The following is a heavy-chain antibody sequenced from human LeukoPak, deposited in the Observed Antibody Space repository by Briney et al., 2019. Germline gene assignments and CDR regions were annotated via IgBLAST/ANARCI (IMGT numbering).Heavy chain of an antibody. V-gene: IGHV3-23*01. CDR1: VFTFSSYA. CDR2: ISGSGGST. D-gene: IGHD2-15*01. J-gene: IGHJ4*02. Sequence: GGSLRLSCAASVFTFSSYAMNWVRQAPGKGLECVSSISGSGGSTNYADSVKGRFTISRDNSKNTLDLQMNSLRAEDTAVYYCAKDRCSGSNCYTYFDYWGQGTLVTVSS. CDR3: AKDRCSGSNCYTYFDY.